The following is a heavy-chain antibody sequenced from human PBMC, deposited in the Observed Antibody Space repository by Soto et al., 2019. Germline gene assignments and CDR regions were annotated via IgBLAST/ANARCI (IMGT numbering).Heavy chain of an antibody. V-gene: IGHV4-59*01. CDR2: IYYSGSP. D-gene: IGHD5-18*01. J-gene: IGHJ6*02. Sequence: QVQLQESGPGLVKLSETLSLTCTVSGDSISPYYWTWIRQPPGKGLEWIGYIYYSGSPSSNPSLKSRVTISVDTSKTQISPRLSSVTAADTAMYYCARAGNTALAYYFYGMDVWGQGTTVTVSS. CDR3: ARAGNTALAYYFYGMDV. CDR1: GDSISPYY.